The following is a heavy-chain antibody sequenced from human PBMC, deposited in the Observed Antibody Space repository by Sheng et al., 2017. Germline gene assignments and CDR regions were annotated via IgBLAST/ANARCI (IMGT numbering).Heavy chain of an antibody. CDR3: ARQGVPLGDYTY. CDR2: INHSGST. Sequence: QVQLQQWGAGLLKPSETLSLTCAVYGGSFSGYYWSWIRQPPGKGLEWIGEINHSGSTNYNPSLKSRVTISVDTSKNQFSLKLSSVTAADTAVYYCARQGVPLGDYTYWGQGNPGHRLL. CDR1: GGSFSGYY. V-gene: IGHV4-34*01. J-gene: IGHJ4*02. D-gene: IGHD4-17*01.